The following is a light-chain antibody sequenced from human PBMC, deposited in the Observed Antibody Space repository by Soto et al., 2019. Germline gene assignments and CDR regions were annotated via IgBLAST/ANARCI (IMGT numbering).Light chain of an antibody. CDR3: QQYNNWPRT. CDR1: QSISNW. Sequence: DIHMTQSPSTLSGSVGDRVTITCRASQSISNWLAWYQQKPGKAPKLLIYTASTLQSGVPSRFSGSGSGTDFTLTISSLQSEDFAVYYCQQYNNWPRTFGQGTKVDIK. V-gene: IGKV1-5*03. CDR2: TAS. J-gene: IGKJ1*01.